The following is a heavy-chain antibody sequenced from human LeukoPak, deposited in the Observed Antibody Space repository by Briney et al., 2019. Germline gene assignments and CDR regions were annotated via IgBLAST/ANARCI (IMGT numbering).Heavy chain of an antibody. CDR2: ISAYNGNT. CDR3: ARQRRRAVAGNYYYYYGMDV. Sequence: ASVKVSCKASGYTFTSYGISWVRQAPGQGLEWMGWISAYNGNTNYAQKLQGRVTMTTDTSTSTAYMELRSLRSDDTAVYYCARQRRRAVAGNYYYYYGMDVWGQGTTVTVSS. CDR1: GYTFTSYG. D-gene: IGHD6-19*01. J-gene: IGHJ6*02. V-gene: IGHV1-18*01.